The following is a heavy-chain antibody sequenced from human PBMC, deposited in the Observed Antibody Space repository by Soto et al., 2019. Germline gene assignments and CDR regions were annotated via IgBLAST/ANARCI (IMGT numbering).Heavy chain of an antibody. CDR3: ARGVKRITIFGVVIDYYYYMDV. CDR1: GGSFSGYY. CDR2: IIHSGST. V-gene: IGHV4-34*01. D-gene: IGHD3-3*01. Sequence: SETLSLTCAVYGGSFSGYYWSWIRQPPGKGLEWIGEIIHSGSTNYIPSLKIRVTISVDTSKNQFSLKLSSVTAADTAVFYCARGVKRITIFGVVIDYYYYMDVWGKGTTVTVSS. J-gene: IGHJ6*03.